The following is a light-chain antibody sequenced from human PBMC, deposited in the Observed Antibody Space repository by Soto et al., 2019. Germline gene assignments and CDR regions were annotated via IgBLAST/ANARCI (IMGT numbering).Light chain of an antibody. J-gene: IGKJ2*01. CDR2: AAS. Sequence: DIQMTQSPSSVSASVGDRVTITCRASQGISSWVAWYQQKPGKAPKLLIYAASSLQSGVPSRFSGRGSGTDFTLTISSLQPEDFATYYCQQANSFPSFGQGTKLEIK. CDR1: QGISSW. CDR3: QQANSFPS. V-gene: IGKV1-12*02.